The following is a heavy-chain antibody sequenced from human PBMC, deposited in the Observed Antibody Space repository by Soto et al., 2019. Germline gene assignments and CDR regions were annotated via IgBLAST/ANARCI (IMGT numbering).Heavy chain of an antibody. V-gene: IGHV1-69*08. J-gene: IGHJ6*02. CDR3: AREDRDRETGLVPAAIDGMDV. Sequence: QVQLVQSGAEVKKPGSSVKVSCKASGGTFSRYSITWVRQAPGHGLEWIGRIIPIFGIPTYAQKFQGRVTITADESTRTADMELSSLRSDDTDEYYCAREDRDRETGLVPAAIDGMDVWGQGTTVTVSS. CDR1: GGTFSRYS. CDR2: IIPIFGIP. D-gene: IGHD2-2*01.